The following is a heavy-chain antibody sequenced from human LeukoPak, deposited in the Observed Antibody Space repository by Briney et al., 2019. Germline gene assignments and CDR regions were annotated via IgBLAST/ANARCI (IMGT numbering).Heavy chain of an antibody. CDR1: GFTFSSYA. D-gene: IGHD6-13*01. CDR3: AKDSYSNTWYNGY. J-gene: IGHJ4*02. CDR2: ISGGGGST. V-gene: IGHV3-23*01. Sequence: GGSLRLSCAASGFTFSSYAMSWVRQAPGKGLEWVSAISGGGGSTYYADSVKGRFTISRDNSKNTLYLQMNSLRAEDTAVYYCAKDSYSNTWYNGYWGQGTLVTVSS.